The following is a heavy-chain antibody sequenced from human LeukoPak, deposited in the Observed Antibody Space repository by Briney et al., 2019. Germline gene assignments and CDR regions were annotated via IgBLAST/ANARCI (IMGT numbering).Heavy chain of an antibody. V-gene: IGHV4-59*01. Sequence: SETLSLTCAVYGGSFSGYYWSWIRQPPGKGLEWIGYIYYSGSTHYNPSLKSRVTISVDTSKNQFSLKLRSVTAADTAVYYCARTTEGYVRGPGYSYYYYMDVWGKGTTVTISS. J-gene: IGHJ6*03. CDR3: ARTTEGYVRGPGYSYYYYMDV. D-gene: IGHD3-16*01. CDR1: GGSFSGYY. CDR2: IYYSGST.